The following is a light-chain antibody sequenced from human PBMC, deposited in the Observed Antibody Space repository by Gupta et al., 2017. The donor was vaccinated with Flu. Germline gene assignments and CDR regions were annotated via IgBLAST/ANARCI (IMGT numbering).Light chain of an antibody. CDR1: QSVSSK. CDR3: QQYKNWPPWT. V-gene: IGKV3-15*01. CDR2: DAS. Sequence: VTLSVSPGERATLSCRASQSVSSKLAWYQQKPGQAPRLLIYDASVRAAGLPARFSGSGSGTEFSLTISSRQSEDFAVYYCQQYKNWPPWTFGPGTKVEI. J-gene: IGKJ1*01.